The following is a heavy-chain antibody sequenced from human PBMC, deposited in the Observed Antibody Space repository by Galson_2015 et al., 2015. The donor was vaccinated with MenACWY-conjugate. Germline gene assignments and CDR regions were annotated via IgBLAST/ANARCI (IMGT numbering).Heavy chain of an antibody. J-gene: IGHJ4*02. V-gene: IGHV1-3*01. CDR3: ARASYYYASGSPDTLDY. CDR2: INAGNGNT. CDR1: GYSFTSYA. D-gene: IGHD3-10*01. Sequence: SVKVSCKASGYSFTSYAMHWVRQAPGQRLEWMGWINAGNGNTRYSQEFQGRVTITRDTSASTVYMELSSLRSEDTAVYYCARASYYYASGSPDTLDYWGQGTLVTVSS.